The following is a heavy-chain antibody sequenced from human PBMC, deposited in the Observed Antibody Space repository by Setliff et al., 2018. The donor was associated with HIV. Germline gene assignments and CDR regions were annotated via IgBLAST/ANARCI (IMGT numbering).Heavy chain of an antibody. Sequence: PSETLSLTCAVYGGSFSAHYWTWIRQPPGKGPEWIGEINHSGTTNYRPSLRSRATISVDTSKNQFSLKLTSVTAAATAVYYCARTPSSTYFYDNDRYNWFFDHWGQGTPVTVSS. CDR1: GGSFSAHY. CDR2: INHSGTT. CDR3: ARTPSSTYFYDNDRYNWFFDH. J-gene: IGHJ4*02. V-gene: IGHV4-34*01. D-gene: IGHD1-1*01.